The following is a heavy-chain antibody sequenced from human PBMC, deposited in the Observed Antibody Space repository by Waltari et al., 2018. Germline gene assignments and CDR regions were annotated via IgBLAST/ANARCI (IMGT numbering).Heavy chain of an antibody. V-gene: IGHV1-46*01. J-gene: IGHJ4*02. Sequence: QVQLVQSGAEVKKPGASVKVSCKASGYTFTSYYMHWVRQAPGQGLEWMGIINPSGGSTSYAQKFQGRVTMTRDTSTSTVYMELSSLRSEDTAVYYCARPDYDILTGYYPTLDYWGQGTLVTVSS. CDR1: GYTFTSYY. CDR3: ARPDYDILTGYYPTLDY. D-gene: IGHD3-9*01. CDR2: INPSGGST.